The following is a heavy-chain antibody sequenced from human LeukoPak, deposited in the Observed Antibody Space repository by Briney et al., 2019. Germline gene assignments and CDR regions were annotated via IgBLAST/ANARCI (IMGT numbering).Heavy chain of an antibody. D-gene: IGHD2-2*01. J-gene: IGHJ3*02. CDR2: IRSKAYGGTT. CDR1: GFTFGDYA. V-gene: IGHV3-49*04. Sequence: GGSLRLSCTASGFTFGDYAMSWVRQAPGKGLEWVGFIRSKAYGGTTEYAASVKGRFTISRDDSKSIAYLQMNSLKTEDTAVYYCTRMTCSSTSCYQDAFDIWGQGTMVTVFS. CDR3: TRMTCSSTSCYQDAFDI.